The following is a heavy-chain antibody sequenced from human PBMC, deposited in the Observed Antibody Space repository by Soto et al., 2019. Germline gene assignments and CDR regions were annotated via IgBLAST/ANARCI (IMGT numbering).Heavy chain of an antibody. Sequence: PGGSLRLSCAASGFTFSSYWMTWVRQAPGKGLEWVANINEHGSETFYVDSVKGRFTISRDNAENSLLVQMNSLRGEDTAIYYCARHHSFCTSSTCYFDYWGQGALVTVSS. CDR2: INEHGSET. D-gene: IGHD2-2*01. CDR1: GFTFSSYW. CDR3: ARHHSFCTSSTCYFDY. V-gene: IGHV3-7*03. J-gene: IGHJ4*02.